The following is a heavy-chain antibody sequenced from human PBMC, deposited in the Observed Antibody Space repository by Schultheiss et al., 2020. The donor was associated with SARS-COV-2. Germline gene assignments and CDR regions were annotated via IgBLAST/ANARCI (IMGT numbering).Heavy chain of an antibody. Sequence: SETLSLTCTVSGGSISSYYWSWIRQPPGKGLEWIGEINHSGSTNCNPSLKSRVTISVDTSKNQFSLKLSSVTAADTAVYYCARVPGTGTTAALSYWGQGTLVTVSS. CDR1: GGSISSYY. D-gene: IGHD1-7*01. J-gene: IGHJ4*02. V-gene: IGHV4-34*01. CDR3: ARVPGTGTTAALSY. CDR2: INHSGST.